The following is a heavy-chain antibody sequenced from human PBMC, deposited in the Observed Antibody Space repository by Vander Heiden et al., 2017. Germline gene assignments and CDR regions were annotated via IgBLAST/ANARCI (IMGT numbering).Heavy chain of an antibody. J-gene: IGHJ1*01. D-gene: IGHD3-10*01. V-gene: IGHV1-8*01. CDR3: ARVPYYLTAEYFQH. CDR2: MNPNSGNT. CDR1: GYTFTSYD. Sequence: QVQLVQSGAEVKKPVASVKVSCKASGYTFTSYDINWVRQATGQGLEWMGWMNPNSGNTGYAQKFQGRVTMTRNTSISTAYMELSSLRSEDTAVYYCARVPYYLTAEYFQHWGQGTLVTVSS.